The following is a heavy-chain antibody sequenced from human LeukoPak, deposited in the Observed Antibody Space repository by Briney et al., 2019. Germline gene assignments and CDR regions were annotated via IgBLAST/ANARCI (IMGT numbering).Heavy chain of an antibody. CDR3: AKGGDFYGSGSYPNNWFDS. CDR2: ISWNAGST. J-gene: IGHJ5*01. CDR1: GFAFDDYA. Sequence: PGGSLRLSCAASGFAFDDYAMHWVRQTAEKGLEWVSGISWNAGSTGYADSVKGRFTISRDNAKNSLYLQMNNLRTEDTALYYCAKGGDFYGSGSYPNNWFDSWGQGTQVTVS. D-gene: IGHD3-10*01. V-gene: IGHV3-9*01.